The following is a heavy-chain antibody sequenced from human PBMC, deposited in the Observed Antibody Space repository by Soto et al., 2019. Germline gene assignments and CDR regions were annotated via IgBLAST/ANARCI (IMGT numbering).Heavy chain of an antibody. V-gene: IGHV1-69*02. CDR2: IIPILGIA. D-gene: IGHD4-17*01. Sequence: SVKVSCKASGGTFSSYTISWVRQAPGQGLEWMGRIIPILGIANYAQKFQGRVTITADKSTSTAYMELSSLRSEDTAVYYCARGHYSDLSKYDSWGRGTLVTVSS. J-gene: IGHJ4*02. CDR1: GGTFSSYT. CDR3: ARGHYSDLSKYDS.